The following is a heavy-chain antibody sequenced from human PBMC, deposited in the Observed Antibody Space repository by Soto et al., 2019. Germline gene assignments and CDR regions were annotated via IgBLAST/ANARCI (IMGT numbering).Heavy chain of an antibody. Sequence: QVQLVQSGAEVKKPGSSVKVSCKASGGTFSSYAISWVRQAPGQGLEWMGGIIPIFGTANYAQKFQGRVTITADKSTSTAYMELSSLRSEDTAVYYCARGVDIAARLGSWFDPWGQGTLVTVSS. V-gene: IGHV1-69*06. CDR1: GGTFSSYA. CDR3: ARGVDIAARLGSWFDP. J-gene: IGHJ5*02. D-gene: IGHD6-6*01. CDR2: IIPIFGTA.